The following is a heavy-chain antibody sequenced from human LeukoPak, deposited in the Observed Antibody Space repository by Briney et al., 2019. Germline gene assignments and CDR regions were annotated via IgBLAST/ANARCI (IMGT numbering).Heavy chain of an antibody. V-gene: IGHV1-2*02. CDR3: VRDLGISGWYAPPLGYFDS. D-gene: IGHD6-19*01. CDR2: INPKSGGT. CDR1: GYTFSAYC. Sequence: GRSLRLSCAASGYTFSAYCMHWVRQAPGQGLEWMGWINPKSGGTNYAQQFQDRVTMTRDTSISSTYMELSRLKSDDTAVYYCVRDLGISGWYAPPLGYFDSWGQGTLVTVSS. J-gene: IGHJ4*02.